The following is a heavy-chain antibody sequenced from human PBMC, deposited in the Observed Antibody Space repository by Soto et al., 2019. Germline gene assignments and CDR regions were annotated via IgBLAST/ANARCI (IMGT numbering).Heavy chain of an antibody. J-gene: IGHJ6*02. CDR2: IYYSGST. CDR3: ARRSRLLRGWFYYYGMDV. D-gene: IGHD1-26*01. V-gene: IGHV4-39*07. Sequence: SETLSLTCTVSGGSISSSSYYWGWIRQPPGKGLEWIGSIYYSGSTNYNPSLKSRVTISVDTSKNQFSLKLSSVTAADTAVYYCARRSRLLRGWFYYYGMDVWGQGTTVTVSS. CDR1: GGSISSSSYY.